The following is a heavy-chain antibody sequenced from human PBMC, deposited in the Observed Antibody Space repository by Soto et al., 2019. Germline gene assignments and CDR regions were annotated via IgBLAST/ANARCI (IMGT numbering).Heavy chain of an antibody. D-gene: IGHD7-27*01. CDR2: ISYDGTNK. J-gene: IGHJ4*02. V-gene: IGHV3-30-3*01. CDR1: GFSFSISP. Sequence: GGSLRLSCAASGFSFSISPMHWVRQAPGKGPEWVALISYDGTNKFYADSVKGRFTISRDNSKSTLYLQVDGLRPEDAAVYYCARDPKTSGGQHWAFNYFDSWGQGTLVTVSS. CDR3: ARDPKTSGGQHWAFNYFDS.